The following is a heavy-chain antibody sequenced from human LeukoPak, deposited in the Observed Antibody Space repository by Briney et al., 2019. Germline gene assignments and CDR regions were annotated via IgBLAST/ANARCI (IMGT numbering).Heavy chain of an antibody. J-gene: IGHJ3*02. CDR2: ISYDGSSK. Sequence: GGSLRLSCAASGFTFSSYGMHWVPQAPGKGLEWVAVISYDGSSKYYADSVKGRFTISRDNSKNTLYLQMNSLRAEDTAVYYCAKDTQWSGYYDDAFDIWGQGTMVTVSS. V-gene: IGHV3-30*18. CDR1: GFTFSSYG. CDR3: AKDTQWSGYYDDAFDI. D-gene: IGHD3-3*01.